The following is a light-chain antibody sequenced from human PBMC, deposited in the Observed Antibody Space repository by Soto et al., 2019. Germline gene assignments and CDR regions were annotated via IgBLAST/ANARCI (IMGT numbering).Light chain of an antibody. J-gene: IGKJ1*01. Sequence: DIQMTQSPSTLSASVGDRVTITCRASRSISSWLAWYQQKPGKAPKLPIYKASSLESGVPSRFSGSGSGTEFTLTISSLQPDDFATYYCQQYNSYSWTFGQGTKV. CDR1: RSISSW. CDR3: QQYNSYSWT. CDR2: KAS. V-gene: IGKV1-5*03.